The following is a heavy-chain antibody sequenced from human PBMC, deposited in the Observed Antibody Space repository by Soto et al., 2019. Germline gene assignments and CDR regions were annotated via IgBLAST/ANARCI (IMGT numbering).Heavy chain of an antibody. Sequence: PGGVLRLACRASGFMFRAYAMRWVRQGPGKGLEWVAAMSYDGTNTYYADSVQGRFTISRDNSKNTLFLQLSSLTADDSAVYYCARDPSPYTSGWYGIDFWGLRPLVTVSS. V-gene: IGHV3-30-3*01. J-gene: IGHJ4*01. CDR2: MSYDGTNT. CDR3: ARDPSPYTSGWYGIDF. D-gene: IGHD6-19*01. CDR1: GFMFRAYA.